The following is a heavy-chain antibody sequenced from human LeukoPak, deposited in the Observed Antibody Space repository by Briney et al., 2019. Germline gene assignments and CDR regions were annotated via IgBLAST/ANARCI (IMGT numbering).Heavy chain of an antibody. CDR1: GASISSYY. CDR2: IYYSGST. D-gene: IGHD3-3*01. Sequence: SETLSLTCTVSGASISSYYWSWIRQPPGKGLEWIGYIYYSGSTNYNPSLKSRVSISVDTSKNQFSLKLSSVTAADTAVYYCARFLEWSRNAFDIWGQGTMVAVSS. J-gene: IGHJ3*02. CDR3: ARFLEWSRNAFDI. V-gene: IGHV4-59*08.